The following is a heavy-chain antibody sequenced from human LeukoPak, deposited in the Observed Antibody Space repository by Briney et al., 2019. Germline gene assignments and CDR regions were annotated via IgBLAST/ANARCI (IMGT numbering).Heavy chain of an antibody. CDR3: ARDVGEQQLSPYYYYGMDV. J-gene: IGHJ6*02. CDR2: ISSSSSYI. D-gene: IGHD6-13*01. Sequence: KPGGSLRLSCAASGFTFSSYSMNWVRQAPGKGLEWVSSISSSSSYIYYADSVKGRFTISRDNAKNSLYLQMNSLRAEDTAVYYCARDVGEQQLSPYYYYGMDVWGQGTTVTVSS. CDR1: GFTFSSYS. V-gene: IGHV3-21*01.